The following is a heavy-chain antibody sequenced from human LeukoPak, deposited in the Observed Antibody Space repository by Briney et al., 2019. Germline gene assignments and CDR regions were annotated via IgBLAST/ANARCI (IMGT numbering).Heavy chain of an antibody. Sequence: TGGSLRLSCAASGFSFSDYYVIWIRQAPGRGLEYVSYISSHGSSIHYADSVKGRFTISRDNANNSLFLQMNSLRAEDTAVYYCARTGQYCSGGTCYSGQFDFWGQGTLVTVSS. J-gene: IGHJ4*02. CDR3: ARTGQYCSGGTCYSGQFDF. D-gene: IGHD2-15*01. CDR1: GFSFSDYY. CDR2: ISSHGSSI. V-gene: IGHV3-11*01.